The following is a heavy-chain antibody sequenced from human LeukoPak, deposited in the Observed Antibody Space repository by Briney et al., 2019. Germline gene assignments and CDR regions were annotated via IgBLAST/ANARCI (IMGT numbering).Heavy chain of an antibody. CDR3: ARDVPWTYYDILTGAFDV. J-gene: IGHJ3*01. Sequence: SETLSLTCTVAGYSISSGYYWGWIRQPPGKGLEWIGSIYHSGSTYYNPSLKSRVTISVDTSKNQFSLKLSSVTAADTVVYYCARDVPWTYYDILTGAFDVWGQGTMVTVSS. D-gene: IGHD3-9*01. CDR1: GYSISSGYY. CDR2: IYHSGST. V-gene: IGHV4-38-2*02.